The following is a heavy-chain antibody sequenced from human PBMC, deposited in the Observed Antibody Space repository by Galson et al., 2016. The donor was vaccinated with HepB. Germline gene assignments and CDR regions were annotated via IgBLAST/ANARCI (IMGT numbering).Heavy chain of an antibody. CDR3: AKLHTDTIVGDV. CDR1: GFTFSNYL. Sequence: SLRLSCAASGFTFSNYLMSWVRQAPGKGLEWVAGITGNGENTYNIVSTKGRFTISRDNSKNTLYLQMNSLRVEDTAVYYCAKLHTDTIVGDVWGKGTTVTVSS. CDR2: ITGNGENT. D-gene: IGHD3-22*01. V-gene: IGHV3-23*01. J-gene: IGHJ6*04.